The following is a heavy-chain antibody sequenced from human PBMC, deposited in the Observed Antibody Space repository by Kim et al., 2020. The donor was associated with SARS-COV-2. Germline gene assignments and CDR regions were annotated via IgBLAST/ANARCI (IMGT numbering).Heavy chain of an antibody. Sequence: ASVKVSCKVSGYTLTELSMHWVRQAPGKGLEWMGGFDPEDGETIYAQKFQGRVTMTGDTSTDTAYMELSSLRSEDTAVYYCATARRYYDILTGLSYYFDYWGQGTLVTVSS. CDR2: FDPEDGET. D-gene: IGHD3-9*01. CDR1: GYTLTELS. CDR3: ATARRYYDILTGLSYYFDY. J-gene: IGHJ4*02. V-gene: IGHV1-24*01.